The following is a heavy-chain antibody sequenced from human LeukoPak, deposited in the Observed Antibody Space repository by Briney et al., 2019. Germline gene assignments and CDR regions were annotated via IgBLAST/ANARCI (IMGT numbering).Heavy chain of an antibody. V-gene: IGHV1-2*02. CDR2: INPNSGGT. Sequence: ASVKVSCKASGYTFTGYYMHWVRQPPGQGLEWMGWINPNSGGTNYAQKFQGRVTMTRDTSISTAYMELSRLRSDDTAVYYCARSRSIVVVPAAPFDYWGQGTLVIVSS. D-gene: IGHD2-2*01. CDR3: ARSRSIVVVPAAPFDY. J-gene: IGHJ4*02. CDR1: GYTFTGYY.